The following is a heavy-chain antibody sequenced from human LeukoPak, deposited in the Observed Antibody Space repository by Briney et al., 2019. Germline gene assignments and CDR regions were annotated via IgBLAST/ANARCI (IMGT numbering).Heavy chain of an antibody. CDR3: ARGSLVRWNRARNWFDP. V-gene: IGHV4-34*01. CDR1: GGSISSYY. CDR2: INHSGST. Sequence: SETLSLTCTVSGGSISSYYWSWIRQPPGKGLEWIGEINHSGSTNYNPSLKSRVTISADTSKNQFSLKLSSVTAADTAVYYCARGSLVRWNRARNWFDPWGQGTLVTVSS. D-gene: IGHD3-10*01. J-gene: IGHJ5*02.